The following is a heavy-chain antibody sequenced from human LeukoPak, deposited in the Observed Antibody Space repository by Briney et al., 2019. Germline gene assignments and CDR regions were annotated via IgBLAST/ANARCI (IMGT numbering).Heavy chain of an antibody. CDR1: GFSFGDYA. CDR2: IRSQGYGGTT. J-gene: IGHJ4*02. CDR3: ARETSIAAAVFDY. V-gene: IGHV3-49*04. D-gene: IGHD6-13*01. Sequence: GGSLRLSCTTHGFSFGDYAISWVRQAPGKGLEWLGFIRSQGYGGTTEYAASVKGRFTISREESKTIAYLQMNSLKAEDTAVYYCARETSIAAAVFDYWGRGTLVTVSS.